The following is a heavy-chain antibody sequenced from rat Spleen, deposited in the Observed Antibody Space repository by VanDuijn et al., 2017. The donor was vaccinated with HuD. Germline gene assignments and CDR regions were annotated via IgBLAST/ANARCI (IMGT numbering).Heavy chain of an antibody. J-gene: IGHJ3*01. D-gene: IGHD4-3*01. CDR2: ISYGDSSGHSST. V-gene: IGHV5-29*01. CDR1: GFTFSDYG. CDR3: VRQDTSGYAN. Sequence: EVQLVESGGGLVQPGRSLKLSCAASGFTFSDYGVAWVRQAPTKGLEWVATISYGDSSGHSSTYYRDSVKGRFTVSRDNAKSTQFLQMDSLRSEDTATYYCVRQDTSGYANWGQGTLVTVSS.